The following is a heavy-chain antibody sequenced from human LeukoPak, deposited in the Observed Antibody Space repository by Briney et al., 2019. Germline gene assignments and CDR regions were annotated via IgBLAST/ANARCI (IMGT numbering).Heavy chain of an antibody. CDR3: ARGRSSSWLYYYYYGMDV. CDR2: MNPNSGNT. J-gene: IGHJ6*02. D-gene: IGHD6-13*01. CDR1: GYTFTSYD. Sequence: ASVKVSCKASGYTFTSYDINWVRQATGQGLEWMGWMNPNSGNTGYAQKFQGRVTMTRNTSISTGYMELSSLRSEDTAVYYCARGRSSSWLYYYYYGMDVWGQGTTVTVSS. V-gene: IGHV1-8*01.